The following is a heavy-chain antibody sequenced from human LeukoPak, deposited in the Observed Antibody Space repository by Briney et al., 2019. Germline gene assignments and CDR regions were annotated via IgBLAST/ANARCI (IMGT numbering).Heavy chain of an antibody. J-gene: IGHJ4*02. V-gene: IGHV7-4-1*02. D-gene: IGHD3-10*01. CDR3: ARGGYYGGSWTYGFFDY. CDR1: GYKFLSYA. Sequence: PGASVKVFCKGSGYKFLSYAMNWVRQDPGQGPEWMGWINTDTGNSKYARGFPRPDVFSVDTSVTTPYLLINSLRTEDTAVYYCARGGYYGGSWTYGFFDYWGQGSLVTVSS. CDR2: INTDTGNS.